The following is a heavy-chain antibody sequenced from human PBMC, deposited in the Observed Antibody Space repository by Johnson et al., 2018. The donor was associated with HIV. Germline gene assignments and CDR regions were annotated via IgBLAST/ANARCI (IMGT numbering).Heavy chain of an antibody. J-gene: IGHJ3*02. CDR2: IHSGGST. CDR3: ARVSGGNDYGDYAGAFDI. V-gene: IGHV3-66*02. D-gene: IGHD4-17*01. CDR1: GFTVSRDY. Sequence: EMQLVESGGGVVQPGGSLRISCAGSGFTVSRDYMAWIRQAPGKGLEWVSVIHSGGSTYYADSVEGRFTISRDNSKNTLYLQMNSLRAEDTAVYYCARVSGGNDYGDYAGAFDIWGQGTMVTVSS.